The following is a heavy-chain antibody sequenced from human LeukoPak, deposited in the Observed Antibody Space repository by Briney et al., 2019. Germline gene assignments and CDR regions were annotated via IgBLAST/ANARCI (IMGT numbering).Heavy chain of an antibody. J-gene: IGHJ6*02. Sequence: GGSLRLSCAASGFALSSHWMTWVRQVPGRGPEWVANVNRDGSETYYLDSVKGRFTISKDNAKNSLYLQMNSLRAEDTALYHCAKNNGMAVWGQGPTVIVPS. V-gene: IGHV3-7*03. CDR3: AKNNGMAV. CDR2: VNRDGSET. CDR1: GFALSSHW.